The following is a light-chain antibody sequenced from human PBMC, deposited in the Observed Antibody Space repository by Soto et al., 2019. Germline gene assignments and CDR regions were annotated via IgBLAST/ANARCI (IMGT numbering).Light chain of an antibody. CDR2: WAS. CDR3: QQYYSTPPT. V-gene: IGKV4-1*01. CDR1: QSVLYSSNNKNY. Sequence: DIVMTQSPDSLAVSLGERATINCKSSQSVLYSSNNKNYLAWYQQKPGQPPKLLIYWASTRESGVPDRFSGSGSGTDFTLTISSLQAEDAAVYYCQQYYSTPPTFGQGTKVDIK. J-gene: IGKJ1*01.